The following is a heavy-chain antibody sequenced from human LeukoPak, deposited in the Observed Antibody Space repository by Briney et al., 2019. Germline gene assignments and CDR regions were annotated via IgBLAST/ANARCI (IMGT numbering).Heavy chain of an antibody. Sequence: GGSLRLSCAASGFTFSSYAMSWVRQAPGKGLEWVSAISGSGGSTYYADSVKGRFTISRDNSKNTLYLQMNSLRAEDTAVYYCAISQAPYYYDSSGYNKGHDYWGQGTLVTVSS. D-gene: IGHD3-22*01. CDR3: AISQAPYYYDSSGYNKGHDY. J-gene: IGHJ4*02. CDR1: GFTFSSYA. V-gene: IGHV3-23*01. CDR2: ISGSGGST.